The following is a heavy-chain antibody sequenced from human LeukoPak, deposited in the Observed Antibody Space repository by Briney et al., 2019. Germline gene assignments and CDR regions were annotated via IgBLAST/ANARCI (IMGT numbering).Heavy chain of an antibody. CDR3: AKLREWELPDLFDY. CDR2: ISGSGGSR. CDR1: GFTFSTYG. J-gene: IGHJ4*02. Sequence: GGSLRLSCAASGFTFSTYGMSWVRQAPGKGLGWVSGISGSGGSRFYTDSVKGRFTISRDNSKNTLYLQMNSLRAEDTAVYYCAKLREWELPDLFDYWGQGTLVTVSS. D-gene: IGHD1-26*01. V-gene: IGHV3-23*01.